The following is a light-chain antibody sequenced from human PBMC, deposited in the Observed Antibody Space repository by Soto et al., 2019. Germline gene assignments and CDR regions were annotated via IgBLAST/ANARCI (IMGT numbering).Light chain of an antibody. CDR3: LQANSYRVT. J-gene: IGKJ4*01. CDR1: QDVRSW. CDR2: ATS. Sequence: DIQMTQSPSSVSASVGDRVTIPCRARQDVRSWLAWYQQKPGTAPKLLIYATSSLQGRVPSRFSGMGSGTDITLTISSLQPEDFATYYCLQANSYRVTVXVGTNADI. V-gene: IGKV1-12*01.